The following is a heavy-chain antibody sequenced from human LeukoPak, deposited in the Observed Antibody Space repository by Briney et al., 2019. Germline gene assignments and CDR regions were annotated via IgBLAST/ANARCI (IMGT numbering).Heavy chain of an antibody. J-gene: IGHJ3*02. V-gene: IGHV1-46*01. CDR1: GYTFTSYD. Sequence: ASVKVSCKASGYTFTSYDINWVRQATGQGLEWMGLINPGGDNTNYAQNFQGRVTMTRDTSASTVYMELSSLRSEDTAIYYCARRDGYNDAYDIWGQGTVVTVPS. CDR2: INPGGDNT. CDR3: ARRDGYNDAYDI. D-gene: IGHD5-24*01.